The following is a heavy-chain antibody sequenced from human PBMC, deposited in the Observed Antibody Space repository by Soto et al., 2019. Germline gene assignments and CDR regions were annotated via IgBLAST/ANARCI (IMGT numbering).Heavy chain of an antibody. Sequence: ASVKVSCKASGYTFTSYAMHWVRQAPGQRLEWMGWINAYNGNTKYAQNLQGRVTLTTDTSTSTAYMELRSLRSNDTAVYYCAMVDVYVTPSPQDVWGQGTTVTVS. CDR2: INAYNGNT. V-gene: IGHV1-3*01. CDR3: AMVDVYVTPSPQDV. CDR1: GYTFTSYA. D-gene: IGHD3-16*01. J-gene: IGHJ6*02.